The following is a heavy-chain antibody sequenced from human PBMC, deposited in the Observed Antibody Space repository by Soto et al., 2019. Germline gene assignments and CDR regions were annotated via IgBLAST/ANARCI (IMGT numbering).Heavy chain of an antibody. V-gene: IGHV4-39*01. CDR2: ILYSGDT. CDR1: SGSISSNSYL. J-gene: IGHJ6*02. D-gene: IGHD3-22*01. CDR3: ARQGRNTKIVIFRHYATDF. Sequence: SETLSLTCIVSSGSISSNSYLWVWIRQPPGKVLEWIGAILYSGDTYYSESLKSRVTMSVDTAKNQFSLKLNSVTAADTAVYYCARQGRNTKIVIFRHYATDFWGQGTAVTVSS.